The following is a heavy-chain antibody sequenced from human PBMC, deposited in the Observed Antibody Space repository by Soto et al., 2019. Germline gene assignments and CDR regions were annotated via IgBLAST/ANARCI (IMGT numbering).Heavy chain of an antibody. Sequence: PSETLSLTCTVSGGSISSSSYYWGWIRQPPGKGLEWIGSMYYSGSTYNNPSLKSRVTISVDTPKNQFSLKLSSVTAADTAVYFCARHWRYSSAWYPGWFDPWGQGTLVTVSS. CDR2: MYYSGST. J-gene: IGHJ5*02. V-gene: IGHV4-39*01. CDR3: ARHWRYSSAWYPGWFDP. CDR1: GGSISSSSYY. D-gene: IGHD6-19*01.